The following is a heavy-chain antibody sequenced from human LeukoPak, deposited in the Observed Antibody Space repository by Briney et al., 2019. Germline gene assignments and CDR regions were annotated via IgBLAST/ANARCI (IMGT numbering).Heavy chain of an antibody. CDR3: ATAKGRVVVDY. J-gene: IGHJ4*02. V-gene: IGHV4-31*03. CDR1: GGSLSSGGYY. D-gene: IGHD2-2*01. Sequence: SETLSLTCTVSGGSLSSGGYYWRWLRQHPGQGLAWIGYIYYSGSTYYNPSLKSRVTISVDTSKNQFSLKLSSVTAADTAVYYCATAKGRVVVDYWGQGTLVTVSS. CDR2: IYYSGST.